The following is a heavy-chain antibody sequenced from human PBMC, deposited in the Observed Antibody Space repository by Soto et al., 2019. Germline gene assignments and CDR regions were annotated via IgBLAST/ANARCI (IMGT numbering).Heavy chain of an antibody. CDR1: GVSISSYY. Sequence: SETLSLTCTVSGVSISSYYWSWIRQPPGKGLEWIGYIYYSGSTNYNPSLKSRVAISVDTSKNQFSLKLSSVTAADTAVYYCARVPPGLRHFDPWGQGTLVTVSS. CDR3: ARVPPGLRHFDP. CDR2: IYYSGST. J-gene: IGHJ5*02. D-gene: IGHD3-16*01. V-gene: IGHV4-59*01.